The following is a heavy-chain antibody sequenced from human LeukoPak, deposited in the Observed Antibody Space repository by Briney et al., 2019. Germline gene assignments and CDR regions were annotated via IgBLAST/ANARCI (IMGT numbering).Heavy chain of an antibody. CDR1: GGTFSSYA. CDR2: IIPIFGTA. V-gene: IGHV1-69*13. Sequence: SVKVSCKASGGTFSSYAISWVQQAPGQGLEWMGGIIPIFGTANYAQKFQGRVTITADESTSTAYMELSSLRSEDTAVYYCARDPPGYYGSGRHWGQGTLVTVSS. J-gene: IGHJ4*02. D-gene: IGHD3-10*01. CDR3: ARDPPGYYGSGRH.